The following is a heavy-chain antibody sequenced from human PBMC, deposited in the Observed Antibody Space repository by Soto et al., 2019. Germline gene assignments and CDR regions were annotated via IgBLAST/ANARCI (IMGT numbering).Heavy chain of an antibody. D-gene: IGHD4-17*01. CDR3: AREYGSPAWAFDI. Sequence: EVQLVESGGGLVKPGGSLRLSCAASGFTFSSYSMNWVRQAPGKGLEWVSSISSSSSYIYYAASVKGRFTISRDNAKNSLYLQMNSLRAEDTAVYYCAREYGSPAWAFDIWGQGTMVTVSS. V-gene: IGHV3-21*01. CDR1: GFTFSSYS. J-gene: IGHJ3*02. CDR2: ISSSSSYI.